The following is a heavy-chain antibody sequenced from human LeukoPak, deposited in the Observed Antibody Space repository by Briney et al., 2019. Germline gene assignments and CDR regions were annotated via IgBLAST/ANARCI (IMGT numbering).Heavy chain of an antibody. D-gene: IGHD6-6*01. CDR3: SRGGREYSRPYYL. CDR2: ISSSGSSI. Sequence: GGSLRLSCAASGFTFSDYYMSWIRQAPGKGLEWVSYISSSGSSIYYADSVKGRFTIPRDNAKNSLYLQMNSLRVEDTAVYYWSRGGREYSRPYYLWGPGTLVNVSS. J-gene: IGHJ4*02. V-gene: IGHV3-11*01. CDR1: GFTFSDYY.